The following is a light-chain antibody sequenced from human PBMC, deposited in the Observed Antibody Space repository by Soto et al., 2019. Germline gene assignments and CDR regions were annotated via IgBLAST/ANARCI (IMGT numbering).Light chain of an antibody. CDR3: SSYAGRYNLWV. CDR2: DVS. J-gene: IGLJ1*01. CDR1: SSDVGGYNY. V-gene: IGLV2-11*01. Sequence: QSALTQPRSVSGSPGQSVTISCTGTSSDVGGYNYVSWYQQHPGKAPKLMIYDVSKRPSGVPDRFSGSKSDNTASLTISGLQAEDEADYYGSSYAGRYNLWVFGTGTKLTVL.